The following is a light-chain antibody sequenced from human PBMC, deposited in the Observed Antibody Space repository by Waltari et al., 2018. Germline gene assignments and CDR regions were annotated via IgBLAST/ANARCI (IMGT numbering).Light chain of an antibody. Sequence: DIVLTQSPHSLAVSLGARATINCNSSRSVVFSSNTKNYLAWYQQKPGQPPRLLITWASTRESGIPDRFSGSGSETDFTLTISSLQAEDVAVYYCQQCYTFPYTFGQGTKLEIK. CDR2: WAS. CDR1: RSVVFSSNTKNY. CDR3: QQCYTFPYT. J-gene: IGKJ2*01. V-gene: IGKV4-1*01.